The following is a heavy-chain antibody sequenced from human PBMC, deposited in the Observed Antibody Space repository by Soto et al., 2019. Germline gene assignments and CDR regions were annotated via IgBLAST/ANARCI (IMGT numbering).Heavy chain of an antibody. CDR2: IVVGSGNT. CDR1: GFTFTSSA. CDR3: AAGGYDILTGYYDTPYHYYGMDV. D-gene: IGHD3-9*01. V-gene: IGHV1-58*01. J-gene: IGHJ6*02. Sequence: QMQLVQSGPEVKKPGTSVKVSCKASGFTFTSSAVQWVRQARGQRLEWIGWIVVGSGNTNYAQKFQERVTITRDMSTSTAYMELSSLRSEDTAVYYCAAGGYDILTGYYDTPYHYYGMDVWGQGTTVTVSS.